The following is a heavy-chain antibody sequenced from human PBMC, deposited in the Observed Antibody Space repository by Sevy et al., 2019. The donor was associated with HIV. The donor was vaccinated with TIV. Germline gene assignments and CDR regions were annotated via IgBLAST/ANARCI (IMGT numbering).Heavy chain of an antibody. CDR2: INGRGGST. V-gene: IGHV3-23*01. CDR3: ARPSPRIEDAASAYYHN. D-gene: IGHD2-15*01. J-gene: IGHJ4*02. CDR1: GYSFSSYA. Sequence: GGSLRLSCVVSGYSFSSYAISWVRQAPGKGLEWVSTINGRGGSTYYADSVKGRFTISRDNSKNKLFLQMNNLRVGDTDTSDYARPSPRIEDAASAYYHNWGQGTLVTVSS.